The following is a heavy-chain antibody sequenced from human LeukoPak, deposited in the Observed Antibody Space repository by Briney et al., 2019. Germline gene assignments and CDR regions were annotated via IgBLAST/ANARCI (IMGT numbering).Heavy chain of an antibody. Sequence: SVKVSCKASGGTFSSYAISWVRQAPGQGLEWMGGIIPSFGTANYAQKFQGRVTITADEFTSTAYMELSSLRSEDTAVYYCARGSRSSEYYDSSEYLDDAFDIWGQGTMVTVSS. J-gene: IGHJ3*02. D-gene: IGHD3-22*01. CDR3: ARGSRSSEYYDSSEYLDDAFDI. CDR1: GGTFSSYA. CDR2: IIPSFGTA. V-gene: IGHV1-69*13.